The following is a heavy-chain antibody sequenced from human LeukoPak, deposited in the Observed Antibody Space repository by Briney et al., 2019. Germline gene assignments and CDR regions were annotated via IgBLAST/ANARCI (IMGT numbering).Heavy chain of an antibody. CDR2: VHDSGST. CDR1: GGSISWYY. CDR3: ARAYSSSLYWYFDL. J-gene: IGHJ2*01. Sequence: SETLSLTCTVSGGSISWYYWSWIRQPPGKGLELIGYVHDSGSTNYSPSLKSRVTISVDTSKNQFSLKLSSVTAADTAVYYCARAYSSSLYWYFDLWGRGTLVTVSS. V-gene: IGHV4-59*01. D-gene: IGHD1-26*01.